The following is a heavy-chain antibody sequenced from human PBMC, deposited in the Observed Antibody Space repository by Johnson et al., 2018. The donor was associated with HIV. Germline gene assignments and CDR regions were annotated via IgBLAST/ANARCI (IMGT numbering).Heavy chain of an antibody. D-gene: IGHD1-26*01. V-gene: IGHV3-30*04. CDR1: GFTFSSYA. J-gene: IGHJ3*01. Sequence: QVQLVESGGGVVQPGRSLRLSCAASGFTFSSYAMHWVRQAPGKGLEWVAVISNDGGNKYYADSVKGRFTISRDNSKNTLYLQMNSLRAEDTALYYCAKGRMGASGSYNVWGQGTMVTVSS. CDR2: ISNDGGNK. CDR3: AKGRMGASGSYNV.